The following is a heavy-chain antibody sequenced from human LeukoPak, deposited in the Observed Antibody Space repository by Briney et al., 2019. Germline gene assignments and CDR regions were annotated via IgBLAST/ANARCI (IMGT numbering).Heavy chain of an antibody. Sequence: GGSLRLSCAASGFTVSSNYMSWVRQAPGKGLEWVSIIYSGGSTYYADSVKGRFTISRDNSKNTLYLQMNSLRAEDTAVYYCARDIGMVRGVMTASRRAFDIWGQGTMVTVSS. CDR2: IYSGGST. V-gene: IGHV3-66*01. CDR3: ARDIGMVRGVMTASRRAFDI. CDR1: GFTVSSNY. J-gene: IGHJ3*02. D-gene: IGHD3-10*01.